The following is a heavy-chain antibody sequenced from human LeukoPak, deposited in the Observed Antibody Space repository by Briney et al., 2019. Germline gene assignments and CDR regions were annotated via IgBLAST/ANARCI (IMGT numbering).Heavy chain of an antibody. CDR2: ISAYNGNT. CDR3: ARDRLIIAAARDTLDY. Sequence: ASVKVSCKASGYTFTTYGISWVRQAPEKGLERIGWISAYNGNTNYAPKLQGRVTMTTDTSTSTAYMELRSLRSDDTAVYYCARDRLIIAAARDTLDYWGQGTLVTVSS. D-gene: IGHD6-13*01. V-gene: IGHV1-18*01. J-gene: IGHJ4*02. CDR1: GYTFTTYG.